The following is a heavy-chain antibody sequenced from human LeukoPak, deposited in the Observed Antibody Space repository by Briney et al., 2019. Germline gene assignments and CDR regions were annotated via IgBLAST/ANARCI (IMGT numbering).Heavy chain of an antibody. CDR2: INHSGST. D-gene: IGHD3-22*01. Sequence: SETLSLSCAVYGGSFSGYYWSWIRQPPGKGLEWIGEINHSGSTNYNPSLKSRVTISVDTSKNQFSLKLSSVTAADTAVYYCARGLPKYYYDRSRGSERLDYWGQGTLVTVSS. V-gene: IGHV4-34*01. CDR1: GGSFSGYY. CDR3: ARGLPKYYYDRSRGSERLDY. J-gene: IGHJ4*02.